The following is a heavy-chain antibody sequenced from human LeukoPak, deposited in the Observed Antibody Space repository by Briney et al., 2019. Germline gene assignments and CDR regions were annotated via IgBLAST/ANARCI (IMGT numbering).Heavy chain of an antibody. CDR1: GFTVSSNY. V-gene: IGHV3-53*04. CDR2: IYSGGAT. CDR3: ASMGPTGYFYGLDV. Sequence: GGSLRLSCAASGFTVSSNYMSWVRQAPGKGLEWLSVIYSGGATYYVDSVKGRFTISRHNSKNTLYLQMNSLRPEDTAVYYCASMGPTGYFYGLDVWGQGTTVTVSS. J-gene: IGHJ6*02. D-gene: IGHD2/OR15-2a*01.